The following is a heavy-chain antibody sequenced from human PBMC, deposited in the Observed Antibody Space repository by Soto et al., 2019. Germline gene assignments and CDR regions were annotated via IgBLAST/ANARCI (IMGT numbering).Heavy chain of an antibody. J-gene: IGHJ2*01. Sequence: GGSLRLSCVASGFTFSDYAMTWVRQAPGKGLEWVATISATGGNIEYTDSLKGRFTISRDNSKNTLYLQLNGLTSDDTAVHYCAKAAGGLGYLDLWGRGTLVTVSS. D-gene: IGHD3-16*01. CDR3: AKAAGGLGYLDL. V-gene: IGHV3-23*01. CDR1: GFTFSDYA. CDR2: ISATGGNI.